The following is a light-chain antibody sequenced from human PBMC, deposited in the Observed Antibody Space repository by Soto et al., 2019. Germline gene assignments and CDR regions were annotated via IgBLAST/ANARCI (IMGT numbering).Light chain of an antibody. V-gene: IGLV1-44*01. Sequence: QSVLTQPPSASGTPGQRVTISCSGSSPNIGSNTVNWYQQLPGTAPKLLIYNNNQRPSGVPERFSGSKSGTSSSLAISGLQSEDEADYYCGAWDDSLNGVVFGGGTKLTVL. J-gene: IGLJ2*01. CDR3: GAWDDSLNGVV. CDR1: SPNIGSNT. CDR2: NNN.